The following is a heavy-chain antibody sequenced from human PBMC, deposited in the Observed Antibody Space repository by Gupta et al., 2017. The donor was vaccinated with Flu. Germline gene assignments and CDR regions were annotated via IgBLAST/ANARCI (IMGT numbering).Heavy chain of an antibody. CDR2: IWYDGSNK. CDR3: ARTPGPGLGMDV. Sequence: QVLLVESGGGVVQPGRSLRLSCAASGFTFSSYGMPWVRQAPGKGLEWVAVIWYDGSNKYYADSVKGRFTISRDNSKNTLYLQMNSLRAEDTAVYYCARTPGPGLGMDVWGQGTTVTVSS. V-gene: IGHV3-33*01. CDR1: GFTFSSYG. D-gene: IGHD2-15*01. J-gene: IGHJ6*02.